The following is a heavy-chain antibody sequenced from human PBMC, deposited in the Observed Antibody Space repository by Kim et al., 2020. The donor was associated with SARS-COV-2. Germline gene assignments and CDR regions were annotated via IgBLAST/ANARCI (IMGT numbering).Heavy chain of an antibody. CDR2: ISGSGDRT. Sequence: GGSLRLSCAASGFTFISYAMSWVRQAPGKGLEWVSSISGSGDRTFYADSVKGRFTISRDNSKNTVFLQMNSLRAEETAVYYGAKPTTVYSHSGSYWHLFDSWGGGALVAVSS. V-gene: IGHV3-23*01. D-gene: IGHD3-10*01. CDR3: AKPTTVYSHSGSYWHLFDS. CDR1: GFTFISYA. J-gene: IGHJ5*01.